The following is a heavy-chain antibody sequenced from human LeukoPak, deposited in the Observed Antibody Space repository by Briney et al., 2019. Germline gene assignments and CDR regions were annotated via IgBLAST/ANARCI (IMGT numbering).Heavy chain of an antibody. Sequence: GSVKVSCKASGDTFTGYYMHWVRQAPGHGLEWMGRINPNSGGTNYAQKFQGRVTMTRDTAISTAYMELSRLRSDDSAVYYCAREALEDYFDYWGQGTLVTVSS. CDR1: GDTFTGYY. J-gene: IGHJ4*02. CDR2: INPNSGGT. CDR3: AREALEDYFDY. V-gene: IGHV1-2*06.